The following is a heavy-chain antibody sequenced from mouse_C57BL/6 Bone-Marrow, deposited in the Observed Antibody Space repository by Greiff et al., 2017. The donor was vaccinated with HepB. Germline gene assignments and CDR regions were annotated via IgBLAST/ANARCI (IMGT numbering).Heavy chain of an antibody. CDR3: ARKAYYYGAYAMDY. V-gene: IGHV2-9-1*01. D-gene: IGHD1-1*01. Sequence: QVQLKESGPGLVAPSQSLSITCTVSGFSFTSYAISWVRQPPGKGLEWLGVIWTGGGTNYNSALKSRLSISKDNSTSQVFLKMNSLQTDDTARYYCARKAYYYGAYAMDYWGQGTSVTVSA. CDR1: GFSFTSYA. CDR2: IWTGGGT. J-gene: IGHJ4*01.